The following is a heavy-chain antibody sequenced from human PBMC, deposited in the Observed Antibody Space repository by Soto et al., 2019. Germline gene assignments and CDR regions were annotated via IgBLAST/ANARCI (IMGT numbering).Heavy chain of an antibody. Sequence: QVQLVESGGGVVQPGRSLRLSCAASGFTFSTYGMHWVRQAPGKGLEWVAVISYDGSNKYYADSVKGRFTISRDNSKNTLYLQMSSLRAEDTAVYYCAKGFSYSVIDYWGQGTLVNVSS. J-gene: IGHJ4*02. CDR1: GFTFSTYG. CDR3: AKGFSYSVIDY. CDR2: ISYDGSNK. D-gene: IGHD5-18*01. V-gene: IGHV3-30*18.